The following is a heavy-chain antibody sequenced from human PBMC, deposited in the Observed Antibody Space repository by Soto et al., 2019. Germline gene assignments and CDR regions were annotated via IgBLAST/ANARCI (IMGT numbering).Heavy chain of an antibody. Sequence: ASVKVSCKASGYTFTSYGISWVRQAPGQGLEWMGWISAYNGNTNYAQKLQGRVTRTTDTSTSTAYMELRSLRSDDTAVYYCARSHYYGSGSLQQYYYYYYGMDVWGQGTTVTVSS. D-gene: IGHD3-10*01. CDR3: ARSHYYGSGSLQQYYYYYYGMDV. V-gene: IGHV1-18*01. CDR1: GYTFTSYG. J-gene: IGHJ6*02. CDR2: ISAYNGNT.